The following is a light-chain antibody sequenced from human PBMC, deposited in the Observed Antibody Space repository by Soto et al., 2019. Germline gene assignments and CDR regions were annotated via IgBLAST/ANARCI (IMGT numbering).Light chain of an antibody. V-gene: IGKV3-15*01. CDR3: QQYNNWPRAT. CDR2: RTS. J-gene: IGKJ4*01. CDR1: QSISSN. Sequence: EIVMTQSPATLSVSPGERATLSCRASQSISSNLAWYQQKPGQAPRLLMFRTSSRATGFPARFSGSGSGTEFNLTIGSLQSEDFGVYYCQQYNNWPRATFGGGTKVEIK.